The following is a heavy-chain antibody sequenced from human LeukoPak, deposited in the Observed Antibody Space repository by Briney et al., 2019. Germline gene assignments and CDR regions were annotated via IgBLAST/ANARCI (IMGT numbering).Heavy chain of an antibody. CDR2: IYTSGST. J-gene: IGHJ6*03. Sequence: SETLSLTCTVSGGSISSYYWSWIRQPAGKGLEWIGRIYTSGSTNYNPSLKSRVTISVDTSKNQFSLKLSSVTAADTAVYYCARDCRRSTSCYSPYYYYMDVWGKGTTVTVSS. D-gene: IGHD2-2*01. CDR1: GGSISSYY. V-gene: IGHV4-4*07. CDR3: ARDCRRSTSCYSPYYYYMDV.